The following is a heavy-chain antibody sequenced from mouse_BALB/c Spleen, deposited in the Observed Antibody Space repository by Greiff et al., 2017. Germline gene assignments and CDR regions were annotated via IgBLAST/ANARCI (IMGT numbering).Heavy chain of an antibody. D-gene: IGHD2-1*01. J-gene: IGHJ3*01. Sequence: VKLVESGPGLVAPSQSLSITCTVSGFSLTSYGVHWVRQPPGKGLEWLGVIWAGGSTNYNSALMSRLSISKDNSKSQVFLKMNSLQTDDTAMYYCARAGNFPWFAYWGQGTLVTVSA. V-gene: IGHV2-9*02. CDR1: GFSLTSYG. CDR2: IWAGGST. CDR3: ARAGNFPWFAY.